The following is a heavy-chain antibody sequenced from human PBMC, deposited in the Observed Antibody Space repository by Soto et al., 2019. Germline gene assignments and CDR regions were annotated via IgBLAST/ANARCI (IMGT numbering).Heavy chain of an antibody. Sequence: QVQLVQSGAEVKKPGASVKVSCKASGYTFTSYAMHWVRQAPGQRLEWMGWINAGNGNTKYSQKYQGRVTITRDTSARRADMELSILRSEDTAVYFWARTERFLEHYWGQGTVVTVSS. V-gene: IGHV1-3*01. CDR2: INAGNGNT. CDR1: GYTFTSYA. CDR3: ARTERFLEHY. D-gene: IGHD3-3*01. J-gene: IGHJ4*02.